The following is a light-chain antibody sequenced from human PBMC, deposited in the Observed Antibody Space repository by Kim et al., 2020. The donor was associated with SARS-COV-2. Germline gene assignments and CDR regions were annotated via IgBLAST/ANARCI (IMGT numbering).Light chain of an antibody. Sequence: SVVDRVTITCRASQSISWWLAWYQQKPGEAPRLLIYRAASLESGVPSRFSGSGSGTDFTLTISSLQPDDFATYYCQQYSSYSALTFGGGTKVDIK. J-gene: IGKJ4*01. CDR2: RAA. CDR3: QQYSSYSALT. V-gene: IGKV1-5*03. CDR1: QSISWW.